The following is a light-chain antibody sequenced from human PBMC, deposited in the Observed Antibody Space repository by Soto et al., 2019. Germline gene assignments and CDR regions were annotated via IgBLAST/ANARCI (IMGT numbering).Light chain of an antibody. V-gene: IGKV1-5*01. Sequence: TQSPATLSLSPGERATLSCRASQSVRSDLAWYRQKPGKAPKLLIYDASSLESGVPSRFSGSGSGTEFTLTISSLQPDDFATYYCQQYNSYSWTFGQGTKVDI. CDR3: QQYNSYSWT. CDR1: QSVRSD. J-gene: IGKJ1*01. CDR2: DAS.